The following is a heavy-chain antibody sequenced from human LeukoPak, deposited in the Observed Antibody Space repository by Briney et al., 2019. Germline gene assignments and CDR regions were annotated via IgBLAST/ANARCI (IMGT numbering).Heavy chain of an antibody. CDR1: GYSISSGYY. CDR2: IYHSGST. D-gene: IGHD2/OR15-2a*01. V-gene: IGHV4-38-2*02. Sequence: PSETLSLTCTVSGYSISSGYYWGWIRQPPGKGLEWIGSIYHSGSTYYNPSLKSRVTISVDTSKNQFSLKLSSVTAADTAVYYCARGSMTQFDYWGQGTLVTVSS. CDR3: ARGSMTQFDY. J-gene: IGHJ4*02.